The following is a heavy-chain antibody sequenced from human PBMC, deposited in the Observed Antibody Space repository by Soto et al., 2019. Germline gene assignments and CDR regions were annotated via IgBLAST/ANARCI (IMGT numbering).Heavy chain of an antibody. J-gene: IGHJ4*02. D-gene: IGHD3-10*01. CDR3: VRGRSPGSGSYYTPLSH. CDR2: ITDSGGGT. Sequence: EVQLLESGGGLVQPGGSLRLSCAASGFIFSNYALGWVRQAPGKGLQWVSSITDSGGGTYYADSVTGRFTISRDNSKNTLYLQMSGLRAEDTAIYYCVRGRSPGSGSYYTPLSHWGQGTLVSVSS. V-gene: IGHV3-23*01. CDR1: GFIFSNYA.